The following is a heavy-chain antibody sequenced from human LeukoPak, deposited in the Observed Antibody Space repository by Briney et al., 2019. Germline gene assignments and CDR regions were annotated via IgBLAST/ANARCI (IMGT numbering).Heavy chain of an antibody. J-gene: IGHJ4*02. CDR3: ARDDSDTAMTIDY. CDR2: ISSSSSTI. D-gene: IGHD5-18*01. CDR1: GFTFSSYS. Sequence: GGSLRLSCAASGFTFSSYSMNWVRQAPGKGLEWVSYISSSSSTIYYADSVKGRFTISRDNAKNSLYLQMNSLRAEDTAVYYCARDDSDTAMTIDYWGQGTLVTVSS. V-gene: IGHV3-48*01.